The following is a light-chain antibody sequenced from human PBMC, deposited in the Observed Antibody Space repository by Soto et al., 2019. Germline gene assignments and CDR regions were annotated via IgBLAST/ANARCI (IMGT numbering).Light chain of an antibody. CDR3: QQYSSWSPIT. Sequence: EIVMTQSPATLSVSPGERATLSCRASQSISNQLVWYQQKLGQAPRLLIYGASTRATGIPARFSGSGSGTEFTLTISSLQSEDFAVYYCQQYSSWSPITFGQGTRLENK. J-gene: IGKJ5*01. CDR2: GAS. CDR1: QSISNQ. V-gene: IGKV3-15*01.